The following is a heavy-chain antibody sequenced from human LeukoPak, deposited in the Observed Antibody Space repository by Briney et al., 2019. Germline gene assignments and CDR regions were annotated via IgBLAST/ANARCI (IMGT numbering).Heavy chain of an antibody. D-gene: IGHD3-3*01. Sequence: GGSLRLSCAASGFTFTSYAVTWVRQAPGKGLEWVSGISGSAGSTYYADSVKGRFTISRDNSRNTVYVQMNSLRAEDTAVYYCAKLSLSFLSGYSGVEGYYMDVWGKGATVTVSS. CDR2: ISGSAGST. CDR3: AKLSLSFLSGYSGVEGYYMDV. CDR1: GFTFTSYA. V-gene: IGHV3-23*01. J-gene: IGHJ6*03.